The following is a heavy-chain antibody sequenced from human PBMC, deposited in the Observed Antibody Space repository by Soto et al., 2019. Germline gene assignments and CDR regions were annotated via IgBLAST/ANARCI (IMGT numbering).Heavy chain of an antibody. V-gene: IGHV4-31*03. CDR1: GASVGSGGYY. J-gene: IGHJ5*02. Sequence: QVQLKESGPGLVKASQTLSLTCTVSGASVGSGGYYWSWIRQVPGKGLEWIGYIKSSGTTHYSPSLKSRVNRSFDQSKNQGFLNLRFVTGADTAVYFCARDVRDTGYSYWFDPWGQGILVTVST. CDR3: ARDVRDTGYSYWFDP. D-gene: IGHD3-9*01. CDR2: IKSSGTT.